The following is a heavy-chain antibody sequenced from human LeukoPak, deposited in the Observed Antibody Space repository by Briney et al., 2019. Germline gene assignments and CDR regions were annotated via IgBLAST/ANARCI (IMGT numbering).Heavy chain of an antibody. D-gene: IGHD3/OR15-3a*01. Sequence: GGSLRLSCAASGFTFSNYWMHWVRQAPGKGLVWVSRINSDGGSTTYADSVKGRFTISRDNAKNTLYLQMNSLRVEDTAVYYCARGTGYLLLDYWGQGTLVTVSS. CDR2: INSDGGST. CDR3: ARGTGYLLLDY. V-gene: IGHV3-74*01. CDR1: GFTFSNYW. J-gene: IGHJ4*02.